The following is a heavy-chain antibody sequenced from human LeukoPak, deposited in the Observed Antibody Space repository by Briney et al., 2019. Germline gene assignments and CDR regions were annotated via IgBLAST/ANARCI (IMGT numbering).Heavy chain of an antibody. J-gene: IGHJ5*02. CDR3: ARDPRTSPIRRLRYFDWLFPEGREDNWFDP. CDR2: ISAYNGNT. V-gene: IGHV1-18*01. D-gene: IGHD3-9*01. Sequence: ASVKVSCKGSGYTFSSYGISWVRQAPGQGLEWMGWISAYNGNTNYAQKLQGRVTMTTDTSTSTAYMELRSLRSDDTAVYYCARDPRTSPIRRLRYFDWLFPEGREDNWFDPWGQGTLVTVSS. CDR1: GYTFSSYG.